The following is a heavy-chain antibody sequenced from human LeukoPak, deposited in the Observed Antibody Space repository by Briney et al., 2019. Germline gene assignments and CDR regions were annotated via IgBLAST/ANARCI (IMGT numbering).Heavy chain of an antibody. Sequence: ASVKVSCKASGYTFTSYYMHWVRQAPGQGLEWMGIINPSGGSTSYAQKFQGRVTMTRDTSTSTVYMELSSLRSEDTAVYYCARARYYYDSSGFYTYFDYWGQGTLVTVSS. CDR3: ARARYYYDSSGFYTYFDY. V-gene: IGHV1-46*01. J-gene: IGHJ4*02. CDR1: GYTFTSYY. D-gene: IGHD3-22*01. CDR2: INPSGGST.